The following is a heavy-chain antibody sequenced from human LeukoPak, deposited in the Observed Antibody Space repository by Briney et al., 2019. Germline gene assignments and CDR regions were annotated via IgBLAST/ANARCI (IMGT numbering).Heavy chain of an antibody. CDR3: AKASYGDYYFDY. Sequence: GGSLRLSCAASGLTFDDYAMHWVRQAPGKGLEWVSGISWNSGSIGYADSVKGRFTISRDNAKNSLYLQMNSLRAEDTALYYCAKASYGDYYFDYWGQGTLVTVSS. J-gene: IGHJ4*02. V-gene: IGHV3-9*01. CDR1: GLTFDDYA. D-gene: IGHD4-17*01. CDR2: ISWNSGSI.